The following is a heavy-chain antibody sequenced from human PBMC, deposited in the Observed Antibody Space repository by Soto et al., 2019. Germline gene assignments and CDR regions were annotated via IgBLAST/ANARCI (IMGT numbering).Heavy chain of an antibody. CDR3: ARGQLLRSD. D-gene: IGHD2-15*01. Sequence: SVKVSCKASGGTFSSYTISWVRQAPGQGLEWMGRIIPILGIANYAQKFQGRVTITANKSTSTAYMELSSLRSEDTAVYYYARGQLLRSDWGQGTLVTVSS. CDR2: IIPILGIA. J-gene: IGHJ4*01. CDR1: GGTFSSYT. V-gene: IGHV1-69*02.